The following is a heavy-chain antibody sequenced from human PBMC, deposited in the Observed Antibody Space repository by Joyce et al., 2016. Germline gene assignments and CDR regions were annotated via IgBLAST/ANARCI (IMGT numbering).Heavy chain of an antibody. V-gene: IGHV6-1*01. CDR2: TYYSSKWYN. CDR3: ARAGYYHTSGYYYPNFDY. J-gene: IGHJ4*02. Sequence: QVQLQQSGPGLVKPSQTLSLTCAISGDSVSSNSAAWNWIRQSPSRGLEWLGSTYYSSKWYNDYAVSVKSRITINPDTPKNQFSLQLNSVTPEDAAVYYCARAGYYHTSGYYYPNFDYWGPGTLVTVSS. D-gene: IGHD3-22*01. CDR1: GDSVSSNSAA.